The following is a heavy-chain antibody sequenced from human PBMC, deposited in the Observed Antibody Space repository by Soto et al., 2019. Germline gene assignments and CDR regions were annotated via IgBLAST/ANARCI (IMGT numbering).Heavy chain of an antibody. D-gene: IGHD6-19*01. CDR1: GFTFSSNW. CDR3: AKDLRSRIAVADTKDY. V-gene: IGHV3-74*01. Sequence: PGGSLRLSCAASGFTFSSNWMHWVRQAPGKGLVWISRIAGDGSSTYYADSVKGRFTISRDNARNTLYLQMNSLRAEDTAVYYCAKDLRSRIAVADTKDYWGQGTLVTVSS. CDR2: IAGDGSST. J-gene: IGHJ4*02.